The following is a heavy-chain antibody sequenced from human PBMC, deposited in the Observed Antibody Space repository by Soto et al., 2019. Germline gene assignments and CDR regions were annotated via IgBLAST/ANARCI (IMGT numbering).Heavy chain of an antibody. CDR3: ASRAPQIALFYMDV. J-gene: IGHJ6*03. Sequence: GGSLRLSCAASGFTVSSNYMSWVRQAPGKGLEWVSVIYSGGSTYYADSAKGRFTISRHNSKNTLYLQMNSVRAEDTAVYYCASRAPQIALFYMDVWGKGTTVTVSS. CDR1: GFTVSSNY. V-gene: IGHV3-53*04. CDR2: IYSGGST.